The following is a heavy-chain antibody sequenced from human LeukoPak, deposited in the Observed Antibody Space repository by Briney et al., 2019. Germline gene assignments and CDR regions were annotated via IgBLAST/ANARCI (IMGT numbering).Heavy chain of an antibody. D-gene: IGHD6-13*01. CDR1: GYTLTELS. CDR2: FDPEDGET. J-gene: IGHJ4*02. Sequence: GASVKVSCKVSGYTLTELSMHWVRQAPGKGLEWMGGFDPEDGETIYAQKFQGRVTMTTDTSTSTAYMELRSLRSDDTAVYYCARGGGSSIDYWGQGTLVTVSS. CDR3: ARGGGSSIDY. V-gene: IGHV1-24*01.